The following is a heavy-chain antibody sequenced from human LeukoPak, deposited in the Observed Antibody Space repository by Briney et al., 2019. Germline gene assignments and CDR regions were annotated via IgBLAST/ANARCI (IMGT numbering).Heavy chain of an antibody. CDR2: ISSSSSYI. Sequence: PGGSLRLSCAASGFTFSSYTMNWVRQAPGKGLEWVSSISSSSSYIYYADSVKGRFTISRDNAKNSLYLQMNSLRAEDTAVYYCAGAAAASGAFDIWGQGTMVTVSS. CDR3: AGAAAASGAFDI. CDR1: GFTFSSYT. V-gene: IGHV3-21*01. J-gene: IGHJ3*02. D-gene: IGHD6-13*01.